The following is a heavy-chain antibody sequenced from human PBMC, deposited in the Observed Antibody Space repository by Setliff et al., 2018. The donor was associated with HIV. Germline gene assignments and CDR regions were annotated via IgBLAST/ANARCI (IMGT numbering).Heavy chain of an antibody. D-gene: IGHD3-10*01. J-gene: IGHJ4*02. Sequence: LSLTCAVYGPSFSGYYWNWIRQFPGKPLEWIGEINHSGTTNYSPSFKSRLNISVDVSKNQFSLRLASLSAADTAAYFCAAKPMIRGRPFAFWGQATLVTVS. CDR2: INHSGTT. CDR3: AAKPMIRGRPFAF. CDR1: GPSFSGYY. V-gene: IGHV4-34*01.